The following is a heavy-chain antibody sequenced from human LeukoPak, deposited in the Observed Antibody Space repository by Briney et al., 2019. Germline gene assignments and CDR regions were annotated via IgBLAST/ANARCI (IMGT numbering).Heavy chain of an antibody. CDR1: GGSISSYY. D-gene: IGHD1-26*01. CDR2: IWYDGSNK. Sequence: LSLTCTVSGGSISSYYWSWIRQPPGKGLEWVAVIWYDGSNKYYADSVKGRFTISRDNSKNTLYLQMNSLRAEDTAVYYCARDAGGWELPYYFDYWGQGTLVTVSS. V-gene: IGHV3-33*08. J-gene: IGHJ4*02. CDR3: ARDAGGWELPYYFDY.